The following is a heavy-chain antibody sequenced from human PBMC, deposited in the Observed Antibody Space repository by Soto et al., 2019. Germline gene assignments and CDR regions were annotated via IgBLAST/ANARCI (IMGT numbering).Heavy chain of an antibody. V-gene: IGHV1-46*03. CDR3: ARGPVGGYYDSSGYLTNFDY. J-gene: IGHJ4*02. CDR1: GYTFTSYY. Sequence: SVKVSCKASGYTFTSYYMHWVRQAPEQGLEWMGIINPSGGSTSYAQKFQGRVTMTRDTFTSTVYMELSSLRSEDTAVYYCARGPVGGYYDSSGYLTNFDYWGQGTLVTVSS. CDR2: INPSGGST. D-gene: IGHD3-22*01.